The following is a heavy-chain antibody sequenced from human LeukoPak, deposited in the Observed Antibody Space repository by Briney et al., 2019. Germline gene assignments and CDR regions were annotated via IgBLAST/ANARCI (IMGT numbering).Heavy chain of an antibody. V-gene: IGHV3-43*01. CDR1: GFTFEHYP. CDR3: VKDLSYETSGSFFDY. D-gene: IGHD3-22*01. J-gene: IGHJ4*02. CDR2: ISWDGTT. Sequence: PGGSLRLSCAASGFTFEHYPMHWVRQAPGKTLEWVSLISWDGTTYYTDSVKGRFTISRDSSKDSLYLQMDALRSEDTAFYYCVKDLSYETSGSFFDYWGQGTLVTVS.